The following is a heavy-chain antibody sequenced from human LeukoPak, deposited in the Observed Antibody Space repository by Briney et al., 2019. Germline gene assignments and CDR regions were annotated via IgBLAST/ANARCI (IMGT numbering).Heavy chain of an antibody. V-gene: IGHV1-18*01. CDR3: ARSTTVVTPDAFDI. J-gene: IGHJ3*02. CDR2: ISAYNGNT. D-gene: IGHD4-23*01. Sequence: GASVKVSCKASGYTFTSYGISWVRQAPGQGLEWMGWISAYNGNTNYAQKLQGRATMTTDTSTSTAYMELRSLRSDDTAVYYCARSTTVVTPDAFDIWGQGTMVTVSS. CDR1: GYTFTSYG.